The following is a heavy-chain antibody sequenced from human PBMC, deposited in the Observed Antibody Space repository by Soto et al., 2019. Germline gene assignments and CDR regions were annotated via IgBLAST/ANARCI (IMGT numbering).Heavy chain of an antibody. Sequence: PSETLSLTCAVYGGFLSESYWTWIRQPPGKGLEWIGEINHVGGTNYNPSLKSRVTMSVDTSQNQFSLRLISVSAADTAMYFCVRIRYQLPSSVLWLDPWGQGTPVTVSS. CDR2: INHVGGT. CDR1: GGFLSESY. V-gene: IGHV4-34*01. J-gene: IGHJ5*02. CDR3: VRIRYQLPSSVLWLDP. D-gene: IGHD3-16*01.